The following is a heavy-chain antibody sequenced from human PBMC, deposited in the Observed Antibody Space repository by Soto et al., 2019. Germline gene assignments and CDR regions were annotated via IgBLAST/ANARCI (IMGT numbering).Heavy chain of an antibody. D-gene: IGHD3-3*01. J-gene: IGHJ5*02. CDR3: ASDFWSGYYNWFDP. CDR1: GGSISSYY. CDR2: INHSGST. V-gene: IGHV4-34*01. Sequence: PSETLSLTCTVSGGSISSYYWSWIRQPPGKGLEWIGEINHSGSTNYNPSLKSRVTISVDTSKNQFSLKLSSVTAADTAVYYCASDFWSGYYNWFDPWGQGTLVTVSS.